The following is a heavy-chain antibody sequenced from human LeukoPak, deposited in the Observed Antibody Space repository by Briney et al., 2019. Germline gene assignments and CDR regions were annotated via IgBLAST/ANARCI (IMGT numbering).Heavy chain of an antibody. V-gene: IGHV1-2*02. J-gene: IGHJ4*02. CDR3: ARTKPGMPFDY. CDR1: GYTFTDYY. CDR2: INPNSGVT. Sequence: ASVKVSCKASGYTFTDYYMHWVRQAPGQGLEWMGWINPNSGVTNSAQKFQGRVTMTRDTSISTAYMELSSLTSDDTAVYFCARTKPGMPFDYWGQGTLVTVSP. D-gene: IGHD7-27*01.